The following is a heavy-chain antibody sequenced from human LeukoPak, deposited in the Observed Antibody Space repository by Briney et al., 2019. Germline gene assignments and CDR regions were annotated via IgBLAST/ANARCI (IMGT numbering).Heavy chain of an antibody. J-gene: IGHJ4*02. D-gene: IGHD2-21*01. CDR1: GGSINFYY. V-gene: IGHV4-4*07. CDR2: IYSTGST. CDR3: ARGTADPYSFDS. Sequence: SETLSLTCTVSGGSINFYYWNWIRQPAGKGLEWIGRIYSTGSTNYSPSLKSRVTMSVDKSKNQFSLNLSSVTAADTAVYYCARGTADPYSFDSWGQGILVTVSS.